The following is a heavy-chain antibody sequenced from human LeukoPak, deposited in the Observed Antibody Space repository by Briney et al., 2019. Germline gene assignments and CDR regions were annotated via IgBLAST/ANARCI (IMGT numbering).Heavy chain of an antibody. D-gene: IGHD3-10*01. CDR1: GFTFNSYT. CDR3: ARGGYYGSGSYFDY. V-gene: IGHV3-30*04. Sequence: PGGSLRLSSAASGFTFNSYTMHWVRHAPGKVLEWVSVISYDGTNKYYGDSVKGRFTISRDNDKNSLYLQMNSLRAEDTAVYYCARGGYYGSGSYFDYWGQGTLVTVSS. CDR2: ISYDGTNK. J-gene: IGHJ4*02.